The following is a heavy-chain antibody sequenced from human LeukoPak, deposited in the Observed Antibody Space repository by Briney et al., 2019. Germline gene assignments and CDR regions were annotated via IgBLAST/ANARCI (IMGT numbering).Heavy chain of an antibody. V-gene: IGHV3-30*04. CDR2: ISYDGSNK. CDR3: ARGRGQLWSSFDY. CDR1: GFTFRSYA. Sequence: GRSLRLSCAASGFTFRSYAMHWVRQAPGKGLEWVAVISYDGSNKYYADSVKGRFTISRDNSKNTLYLQMNSLRAEDTAVYYCARGRGQLWSSFDYWGQGTLVTVSS. J-gene: IGHJ4*02. D-gene: IGHD5-18*01.